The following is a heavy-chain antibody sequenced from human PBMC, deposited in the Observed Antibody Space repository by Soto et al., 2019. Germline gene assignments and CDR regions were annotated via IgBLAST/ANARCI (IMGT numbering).Heavy chain of an antibody. Sequence: QVQLVQSGAEVKKPGSSVKVSCKASGGTFSSYAISWVRQAPGQGLEWMGGIIPIFGTANYAQKFQVRVTITAEESTSTAYMELSSLRSEDTAVYYCARAGRYCSSTSCSYNWFDPWGQGTLVTVSS. D-gene: IGHD2-2*01. CDR2: IIPIFGTA. J-gene: IGHJ5*02. V-gene: IGHV1-69*01. CDR3: ARAGRYCSSTSCSYNWFDP. CDR1: GGTFSSYA.